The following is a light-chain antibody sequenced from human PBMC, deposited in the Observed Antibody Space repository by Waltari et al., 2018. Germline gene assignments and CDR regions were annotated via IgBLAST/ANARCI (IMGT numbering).Light chain of an antibody. CDR2: RDT. J-gene: IGLJ3*02. CDR3: QSTDNSGSLVL. V-gene: IGLV3-25*03. Sequence: SSDLTQPPSISVSPGQTARITRSGDALPKEFPPWYQLKPGQAPLLLMYRDTDRPSGIPERFSGSTSGATVTLTITGVQAEDEADYYCQSTDNSGSLVLFGGGTKLTVL. CDR1: ALPKEF.